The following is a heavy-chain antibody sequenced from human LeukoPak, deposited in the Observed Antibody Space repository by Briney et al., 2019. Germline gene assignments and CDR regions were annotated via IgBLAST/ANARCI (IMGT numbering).Heavy chain of an antibody. CDR3: ARHDSFIPY. D-gene: IGHD3-16*02. V-gene: IGHV3-23*01. Sequence: PGGSLRLSCAASGFTFNDYAMSWVRQAAGKGLEWVSGISDTGRRTFYADSVKGRFTISRGDSKTTVYLQMNTLRAEDTAIYFCARHDSFIPYWGQGTLVTVSS. CDR2: ISDTGRRT. J-gene: IGHJ4*02. CDR1: GFTFNDYA.